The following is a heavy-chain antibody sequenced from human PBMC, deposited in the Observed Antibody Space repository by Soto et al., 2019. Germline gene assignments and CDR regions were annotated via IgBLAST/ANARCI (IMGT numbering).Heavy chain of an antibody. V-gene: IGHV4-59*08. CDR2: IYYSGST. D-gene: IGHD6-19*01. Sequence: SETLSLTCTVSGGSISSYYWNWIRQPPGKGREWIGYIYYSGSTNYNPSLKSRVTISVDTSKNQFSLKLSSVTAADTAVYYCAGTRQWLAFDYWGKGTLVTVSS. CDR1: GGSISSYY. CDR3: AGTRQWLAFDY. J-gene: IGHJ4*02.